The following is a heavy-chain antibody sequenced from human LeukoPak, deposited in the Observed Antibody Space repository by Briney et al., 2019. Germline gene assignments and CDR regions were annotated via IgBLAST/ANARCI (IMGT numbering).Heavy chain of an antibody. CDR1: GLTLSNYW. Sequence: GGSLRLSCVAPGLTLSNYWMSWVRQAPGKGLEWVATIKPDGSEKYYVDSVKGRFTISRDNAKRSLYLQMNNLRAEDTAVYYCARDRGKRVETSMVGFPWGQGTLVTVSS. J-gene: IGHJ5*02. D-gene: IGHD5-18*01. CDR2: IKPDGSEK. V-gene: IGHV3-7*01. CDR3: ARDRGKRVETSMVGFP.